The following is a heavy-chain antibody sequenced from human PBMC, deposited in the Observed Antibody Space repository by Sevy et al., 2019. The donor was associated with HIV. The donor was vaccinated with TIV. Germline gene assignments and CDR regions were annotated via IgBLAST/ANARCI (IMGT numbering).Heavy chain of an antibody. J-gene: IGHJ4*02. V-gene: IGHV4-59*08. CDR2: IYYNGHI. Sequence: SETLSLTCTVSGGSITSLYWNWIRQPPGKGLEWIANIYYNGHINYNPSLKSRVTLSLDTSKNLFSLRLSSVTAADTAMYYCAGENAWGSGYSWGQGTLVTVSS. CDR3: AGENAWGSGYS. CDR1: GGSITSLY. D-gene: IGHD6-19*01.